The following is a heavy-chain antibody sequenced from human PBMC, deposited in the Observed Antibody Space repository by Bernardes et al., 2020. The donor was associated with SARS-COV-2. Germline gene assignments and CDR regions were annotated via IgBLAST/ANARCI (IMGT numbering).Heavy chain of an antibody. CDR2: IFSNDEK. CDR3: ARTTSSSYYGMDV. D-gene: IGHD5-12*01. J-gene: IGHJ6*02. V-gene: IGHV2-26*01. CDR1: GFSLSNARMG. Sequence: SGPTLVKPTETLTLTCTVSGFSLSNARMGVSWIRQPRGKALEWLAHIFSNDEKSYSTSLKSSLTISKDTSKSQVVLTMTNMDPVDTATYYCARTTSSSYYGMDVWGQGTTVTVSS.